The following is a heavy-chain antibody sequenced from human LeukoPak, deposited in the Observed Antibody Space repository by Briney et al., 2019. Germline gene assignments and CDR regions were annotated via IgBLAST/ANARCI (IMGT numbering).Heavy chain of an antibody. CDR3: VRGGYYYGPSD. D-gene: IGHD3-10*01. V-gene: IGHV4-4*07. Sequence: SETLSLTCSVSGDSITNYFWNWIRQPAGKGLEWIGRTYTSGSINYNPSLKSRVTMSVDTSKNQFSLKLRSVTAADTAVYYCVRGGYYYGPSDWGQGTLVTVSS. CDR2: TYTSGSI. CDR1: GDSITNYF. J-gene: IGHJ4*02.